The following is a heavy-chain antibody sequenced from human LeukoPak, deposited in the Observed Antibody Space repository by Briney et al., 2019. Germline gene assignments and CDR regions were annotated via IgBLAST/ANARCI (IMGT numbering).Heavy chain of an antibody. J-gene: IGHJ4*02. CDR2: IYTSGST. D-gene: IGHD3-22*01. CDR1: GGSISSGSYY. CDR3: ARVTGYMIEDYFDY. Sequence: SQTLSLTCTVSGGSISSGSYYWSWIRQPAGKGLEWIGRIYTSGSTNYNPSLKSRVTISVDTSKNQFSLRLRSVTAADTAVYYCARVTGYMIEDYFDYWGQGTLVTVSS. V-gene: IGHV4-61*02.